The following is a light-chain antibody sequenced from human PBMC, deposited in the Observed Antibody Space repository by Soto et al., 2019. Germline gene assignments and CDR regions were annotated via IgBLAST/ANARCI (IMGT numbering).Light chain of an antibody. V-gene: IGLV2-23*01. CDR1: STDIGYYDL. Sequence: QSALTQAASVSGSPGQSITISCTGASTDIGYYDLVSWYQQHPGKAPKLMIYEDSKRPSGVSNRFSGSKSGNTASLTISGLQAEDEADYYCCSYARSSTYVFGTGTKVIVL. CDR2: EDS. J-gene: IGLJ1*01. CDR3: CSYARSSTYV.